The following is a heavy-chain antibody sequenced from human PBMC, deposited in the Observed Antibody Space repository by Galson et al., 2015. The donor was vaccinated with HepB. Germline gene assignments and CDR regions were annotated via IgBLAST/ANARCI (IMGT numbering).Heavy chain of an antibody. V-gene: IGHV4-34*01. CDR1: GGSFSGYY. CDR3: ARGIWSGYYTGNYYYGMDV. J-gene: IGHJ6*02. CDR2: INHSGST. Sequence: SETLSLTCAVYGGSFSGYYWSWIRQPPGKGLEWIGEINHSGSTNYNPSLKSRVTISVDTSKNQFSLKLSSVTAADTAVYYCARGIWSGYYTGNYYYGMDVWGQGTTVTVSS. D-gene: IGHD3-3*01.